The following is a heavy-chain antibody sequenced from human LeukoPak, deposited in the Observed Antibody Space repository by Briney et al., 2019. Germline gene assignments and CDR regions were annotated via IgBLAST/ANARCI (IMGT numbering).Heavy chain of an antibody. CDR2: IYYSGST. V-gene: IGHV4-59*01. D-gene: IGHD2-8*01. CDR1: SGSIRTSY. J-gene: IGHJ4*02. CDR3: ARAPNPDFFDD. Sequence: SETPSLTCTVSSGSIRTSYCSWIRQPPGKGLEWIGYIYYSGSTNCNPSLKSRVTISVDTSRNQFSLKLSSVTAADTAVYYCARAPNPDFFDDWGQGTLVTVSS.